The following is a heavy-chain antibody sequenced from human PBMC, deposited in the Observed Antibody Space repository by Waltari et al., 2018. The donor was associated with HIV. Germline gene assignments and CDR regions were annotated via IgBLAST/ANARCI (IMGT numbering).Heavy chain of an antibody. CDR2: IGRTGGSI. J-gene: IGHJ4*02. Sequence: EEQLLESGGGLIQPGGSLSLSCAASGFTFSDYGLAWVRQAPGKGLEGVSAIGRTGGSISDAYSVKGRFSISRDNSKSTLFLQMDSLRVEDTAVYYCARDPRYGDYFFDYWGQGTLVTVSS. V-gene: IGHV3-23*01. CDR3: ARDPRYGDYFFDY. D-gene: IGHD4-17*01. CDR1: GFTFSDYG.